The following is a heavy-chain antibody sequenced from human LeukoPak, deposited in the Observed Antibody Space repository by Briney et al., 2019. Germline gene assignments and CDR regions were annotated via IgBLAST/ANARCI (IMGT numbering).Heavy chain of an antibody. J-gene: IGHJ6*02. Sequence: GGSLRLSCAASGFTFSSYAMSWVRQAPGKGLEWVSAISGSGGSTYYADSVKGRFTISRGNSKNTLYLQMSSLRAEDTAVYYCAKQVWLYYYYGMDVWGQGTTVTVSS. CDR1: GFTFSSYA. CDR2: ISGSGGST. V-gene: IGHV3-23*01. CDR3: AKQVWLYYYYGMDV. D-gene: IGHD5-18*01.